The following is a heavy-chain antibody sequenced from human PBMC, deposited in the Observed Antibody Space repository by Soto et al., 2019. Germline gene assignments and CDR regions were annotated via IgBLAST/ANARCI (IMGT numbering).Heavy chain of an antibody. D-gene: IGHD2-2*02. CDR3: AKDLEVLYARFES. CDR1: GFTFGNYS. J-gene: IGHJ4*02. Sequence: GGSLRLSCRASGFTFGNYSIAWVRQAPGKGLEWVSGISASGGRTYYADSAKGRFTISRDNSNNTLYLQMSSLRAEDTAVYYCAKDLEVLYARFESWGQGALVTVSS. V-gene: IGHV3-23*01. CDR2: ISASGGRT.